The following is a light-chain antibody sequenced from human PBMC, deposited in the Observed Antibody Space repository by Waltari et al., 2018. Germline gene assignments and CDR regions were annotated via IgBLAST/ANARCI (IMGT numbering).Light chain of an antibody. CDR1: YSTIGSNI. CDR2: SNA. V-gene: IGLV1-44*01. Sequence: QSLLTQPPSASATPGQRVTVSCSGSYSTIGSNIVLWYQQLSGTAPKLLIYSNAYRPSEVPDRFSSSKSGTSASLAISGLQSEDEADYYCATWDGRLTGVVFGGGNRVTVL. J-gene: IGLJ2*01. CDR3: ATWDGRLTGVV.